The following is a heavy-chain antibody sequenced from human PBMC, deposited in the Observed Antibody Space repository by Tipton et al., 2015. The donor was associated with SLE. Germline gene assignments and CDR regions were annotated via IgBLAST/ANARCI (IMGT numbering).Heavy chain of an antibody. CDR3: AREKTWADVLRFLEWSGGMDV. J-gene: IGHJ6*02. CDR2: IKQDGSEK. Sequence: SLRLSCAASGFTFSSYWMSWVRQAPGKGLEWVANIKQDGSEKYYVDSVKGRFTISRDNAKNSLYLQMNSLRAEDTAVYYCAREKTWADVLRFLEWSGGMDVWGQGTTVTVAS. V-gene: IGHV3-7*01. CDR1: GFTFSSYW. D-gene: IGHD3-3*01.